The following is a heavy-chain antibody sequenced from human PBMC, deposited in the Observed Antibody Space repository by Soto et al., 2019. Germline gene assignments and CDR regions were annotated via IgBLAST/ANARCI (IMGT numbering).Heavy chain of an antibody. CDR1: GYTFSRYG. V-gene: IGHV1-18*01. CDR2: INGNTGHT. Sequence: QVQLVQSGAEVREPGASVKVSCKTSGYTFSRYGITWVRQAPGQGREWMGWINGNTGHTIDAMNLEDRLTISTDTATSTAYRELRRLKADDTSVYYCARERNWEPLPYWGQGTLVTVSS. CDR3: ARERNWEPLPY. J-gene: IGHJ4*02. D-gene: IGHD1-26*01.